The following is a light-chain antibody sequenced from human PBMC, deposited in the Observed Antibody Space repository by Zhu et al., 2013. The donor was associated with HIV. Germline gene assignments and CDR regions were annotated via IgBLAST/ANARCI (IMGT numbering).Light chain of an antibody. V-gene: IGLV2-8*01. CDR3: CSYADSSTYV. J-gene: IGLJ1*01. CDR1: SSDVGGHNY. Sequence: QSALTQPPSASGSPGQSVTISCTGTSSDVGGHNYVSWYQQHPGKAPKLMIYEVSKRPSGVPDRFSGSKSGNTASLTVSGLQAEDEANYYCCSYADSSTYVFGTGTKVTVL. CDR2: EVS.